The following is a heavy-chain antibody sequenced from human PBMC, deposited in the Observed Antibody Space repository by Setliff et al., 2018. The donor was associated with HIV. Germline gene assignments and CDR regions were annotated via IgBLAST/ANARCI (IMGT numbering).Heavy chain of an antibody. CDR3: ARHVGYLGATYDRGYFDL. D-gene: IGHD3-22*01. J-gene: IGHJ2*01. V-gene: IGHV4-39*07. CDR2: IYYSGSN. CDR1: GDSIRSNFNY. Sequence: SETLSLTCTVSGDSIRSNFNYWGWIRQPPGKGLEWLAIIYYSGSNYDNPSLKNRVTISIDTSKNQFSLRLTFLAAADTAMYYCARHVGYLGATYDRGYFDLWGRGTLVTVSS.